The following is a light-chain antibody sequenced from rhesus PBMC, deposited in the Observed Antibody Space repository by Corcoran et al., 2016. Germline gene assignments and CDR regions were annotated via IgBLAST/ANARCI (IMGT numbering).Light chain of an antibody. Sequence: DIQMTQSPSSLSASVGDRVTITCRASQGISNWLAWYQQKPGKAPKLLIYRASNLETGVPSRFSGSGSVTDFTLPITSLQPEDIATYYCHQHDNSPFTFGPGTKLDIK. V-gene: IGKV1-69*01. CDR1: QGISNW. J-gene: IGKJ3*01. CDR2: RAS. CDR3: HQHDNSPFT.